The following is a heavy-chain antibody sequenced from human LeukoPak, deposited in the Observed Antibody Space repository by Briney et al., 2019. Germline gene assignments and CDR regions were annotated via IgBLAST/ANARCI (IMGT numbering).Heavy chain of an antibody. V-gene: IGHV5-51*01. CDR3: ARDWYSGYDSPNY. Sequence: GESLKISCKGSGYSFTSYWIGWVRQMPGKGLEWMGIIYPGDTDTRYSPSFQGQVTISADKSISTAYMELSRLRSDDTAVYYCARDWYSGYDSPNYWGQGTLVTVSS. D-gene: IGHD5-12*01. CDR1: GYSFTSYW. J-gene: IGHJ4*02. CDR2: IYPGDTDT.